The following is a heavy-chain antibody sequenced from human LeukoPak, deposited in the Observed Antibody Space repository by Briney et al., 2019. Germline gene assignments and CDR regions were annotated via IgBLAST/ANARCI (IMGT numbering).Heavy chain of an antibody. J-gene: IGHJ5*02. CDR1: GYTFTGYY. V-gene: IGHV1-2*02. Sequence: ASVKVSCKASGYTFTGYYMHWVRQAPGQGLEWMGWINPNSGGTNYAQKFQGRVTMTRDTSISTAYMELSSLRSEDTAVYYCARDRSRYPFDPWGQGTLVTVSS. D-gene: IGHD1-1*01. CDR2: INPNSGGT. CDR3: ARDRSRYPFDP.